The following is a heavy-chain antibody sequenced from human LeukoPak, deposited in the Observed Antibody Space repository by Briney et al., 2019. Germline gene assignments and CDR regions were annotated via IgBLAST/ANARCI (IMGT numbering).Heavy chain of an antibody. V-gene: IGHV3-23*01. CDR3: ARVFGGYDPYYYYYYMDV. Sequence: PGGSLRLSCAASGFTFSSYGMSRVRQAPEKGLEWVSGISGSGGSTYYADSVKGRFTISRDNAKNSLYLQMNSLRAEDTAVYYCARVFGGYDPYYYYYYMDVWGKGTTVTVSS. CDR1: GFTFSSYG. J-gene: IGHJ6*03. CDR2: ISGSGGST. D-gene: IGHD5-12*01.